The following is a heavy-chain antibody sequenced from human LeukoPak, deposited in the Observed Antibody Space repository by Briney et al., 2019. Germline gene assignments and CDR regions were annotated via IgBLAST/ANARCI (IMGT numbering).Heavy chain of an antibody. CDR1: GYTFTSYA. CDR2: INAGNGNT. CDR3: ARGYSSESWFDP. D-gene: IGHD3-22*01. V-gene: IGHV1-3*03. J-gene: IGHJ5*02. Sequence: ASVKVSCKASGYTFTSYAMHWVRQAPGQRLEWMGWINAGNGNTKYSQEFQGRVTITRDTSASTAYMELSSLRSEDMAVYYCARGYSSESWFDPWGQGTLVTVSS.